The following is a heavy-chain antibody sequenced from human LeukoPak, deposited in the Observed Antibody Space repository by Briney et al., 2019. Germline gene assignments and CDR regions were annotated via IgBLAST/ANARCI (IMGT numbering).Heavy chain of an antibody. CDR3: ARRRIAAADY. D-gene: IGHD6-13*01. V-gene: IGHV4-34*01. CDR1: GGSFSGYY. CDR2: INHSGST. Sequence: SETLSLTCAVYGGSFSGYYWSWIRQPPGKGLEWIGEINHSGSTNYNPSLKSRVTISVDTSKNQFSLKLSSVTAADTAVYYCARRRIAAADYWGQGTLVTVSS. J-gene: IGHJ4*02.